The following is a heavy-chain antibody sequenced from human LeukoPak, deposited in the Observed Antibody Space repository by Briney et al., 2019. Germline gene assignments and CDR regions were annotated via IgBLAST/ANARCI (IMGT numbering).Heavy chain of an antibody. J-gene: IGHJ4*02. D-gene: IGHD2-15*01. CDR3: ARRGYCSGGSCYSFVY. Sequence: GESLKISCKGSGYSFTSYWIGWVRQMPGKGLEWMGSIYPGDSDTRYSPSFQGQVTISADKSISTAYLQWSSLKASDTAMYYCARRGYCSGGSCYSFVYWGQGTLVTVSS. V-gene: IGHV5-51*01. CDR1: GYSFTSYW. CDR2: IYPGDSDT.